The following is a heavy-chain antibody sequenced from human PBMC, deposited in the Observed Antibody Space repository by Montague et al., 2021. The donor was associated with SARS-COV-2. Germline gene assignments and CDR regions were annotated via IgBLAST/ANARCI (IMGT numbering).Heavy chain of an antibody. J-gene: IGHJ4*02. CDR3: SRGSHGEFGHFDY. Sequence: SLRLSCAAFGFKFNNYAMHWVRQAPNKGLEWVAVIWADAYDQYYADSVKGRFTISRDDSKNTLYLQMDSLRGEDTAVYYCSRGSHGEFGHFDYWGQGTLVTVSS. V-gene: IGHV3-33*01. CDR2: IWADAYDQ. D-gene: IGHD4-17*01. CDR1: GFKFNNYA.